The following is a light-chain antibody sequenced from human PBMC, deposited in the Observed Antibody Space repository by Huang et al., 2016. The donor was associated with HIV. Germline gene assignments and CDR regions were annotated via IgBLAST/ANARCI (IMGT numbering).Light chain of an antibody. J-gene: IGKJ4*01. V-gene: IGKV2-30*01. CDR1: QGLVYGDGNTY. CDR3: MQGTHWPPT. CDR2: KVS. Sequence: DVVMTQSPLSLPVSLGQPAAISCRSSQGLVYGDGNTYLTWFHQRPGQSPRRLIDKVSKRDSGVPDRFSGSGSGTDFTLKISRVEAEDVGVYYCMQGTHWPPTFGGGTKVEIK.